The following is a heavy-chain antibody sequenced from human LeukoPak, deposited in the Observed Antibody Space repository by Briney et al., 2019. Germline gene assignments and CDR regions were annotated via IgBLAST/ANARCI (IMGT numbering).Heavy chain of an antibody. Sequence: GSLRLSCAASGFTFSSYGMHWVRQAPGKGLEWVAFIRYDGSNKYYADSVKGRFTISRDNSKNTLYLQMNSLRAEDTAVYYCASPPGYSGYDFGGALGDYWGQGTLVTVSS. CDR2: IRYDGSNK. CDR3: ASPPGYSGYDFGGALGDY. CDR1: GFTFSSYG. V-gene: IGHV3-30*02. D-gene: IGHD5-12*01. J-gene: IGHJ4*02.